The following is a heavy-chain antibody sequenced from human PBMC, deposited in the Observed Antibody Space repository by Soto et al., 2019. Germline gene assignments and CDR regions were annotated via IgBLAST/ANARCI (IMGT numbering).Heavy chain of an antibody. CDR3: TTSVEVVVPSFDD. D-gene: IGHD3-22*01. CDR1: GFTFTHAW. J-gene: IGHJ4*02. CDR2: IKSKTDGGTA. Sequence: GSLRLSCAASGFTFTHAWMSWVRQAPGKGLEWVGRIKSKTDGGTADFAAPAKGRFSISRDDSKNTLYLQMNSLKTEDTAIYYCTTSVEVVVPSFDDWGQGTRVTVSS. V-gene: IGHV3-15*01.